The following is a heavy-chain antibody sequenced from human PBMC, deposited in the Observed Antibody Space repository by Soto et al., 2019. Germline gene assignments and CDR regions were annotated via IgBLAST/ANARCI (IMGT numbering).Heavy chain of an antibody. CDR2: VFDSGTT. V-gene: IGHV4-59*01. CDR3: ARTTSSWYFDA. Sequence: QVQLQESGPGLVESSETLSLTCTVSGGSMRNYYWSWIRQSPGKGLEWIAYVFDSGTTNYNPSLRGRISVEIDPSTNYFSLKLRSVTAADTAVYYCARTTSSWYFDAWGRGTLVSVSS. CDR1: GGSMRNYY. J-gene: IGHJ2*01.